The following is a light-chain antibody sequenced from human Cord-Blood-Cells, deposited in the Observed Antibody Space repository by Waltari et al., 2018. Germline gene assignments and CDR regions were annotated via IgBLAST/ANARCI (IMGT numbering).Light chain of an antibody. V-gene: IGLV2-14*01. CDR2: DVS. Sequence: QSALTQPASVSGSPGQSITISCTGTSSDVGGYNYVSWYQQHPGKAPKLMIYDVSNRPSGGSNRFSGSTSGNTASLTISGLQAEDEADYYCSSYTSSSVVFGGGTKLTVL. J-gene: IGLJ2*01. CDR3: SSYTSSSVV. CDR1: SSDVGGYNY.